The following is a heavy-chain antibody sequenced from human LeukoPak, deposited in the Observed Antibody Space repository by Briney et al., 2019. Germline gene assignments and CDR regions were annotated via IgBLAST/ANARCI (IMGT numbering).Heavy chain of an antibody. CDR1: GFTFSSYA. D-gene: IGHD1-26*01. CDR2: ISYDGSNK. Sequence: GGSLRLSCAASGFTFSSYAMHWVRQAPGKGLEWVAVISYDGSNKYYADSVKGRFTISRDNAKNSLYLQMNSLRAEDTAVYYCARGGKVGATVYFDYWGQGTLVTVSS. V-gene: IGHV3-30-3*01. J-gene: IGHJ4*02. CDR3: ARGGKVGATVYFDY.